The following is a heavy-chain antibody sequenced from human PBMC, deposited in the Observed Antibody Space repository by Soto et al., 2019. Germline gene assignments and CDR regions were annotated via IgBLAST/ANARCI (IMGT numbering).Heavy chain of an antibody. D-gene: IGHD5-18*01. CDR3: ARDDDTAMVNVGGMEV. Sequence: QVQLVESGGGVVQPGRSLRLSCAASGFTFSSYGMHWVRQAPGKGLEWVAVIWYDGSNKYYADSVKGRFTISRDNSKNPLYLQMNSLRAQDTAVYYCARDDDTAMVNVGGMEVWGQGTTVTVSS. J-gene: IGHJ6*02. V-gene: IGHV3-33*01. CDR2: IWYDGSNK. CDR1: GFTFSSYG.